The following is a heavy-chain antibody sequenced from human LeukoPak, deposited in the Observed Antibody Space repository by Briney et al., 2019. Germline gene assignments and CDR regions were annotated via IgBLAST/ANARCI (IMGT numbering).Heavy chain of an antibody. J-gene: IGHJ4*03. V-gene: IGHV3-7*01. Sequence: GGSLRLSCAASGFTFSSYWMSWVRQAPGKGLEWVANIKQDGSEXYYVDSVKGRFTISRDNAKNSLYLQMNSLRAEDTAVYYXARRKXLXYFDYWGQGTTVTVSS. D-gene: IGHD2-15*01. CDR2: IKQDGSEX. CDR1: GFTFSSYW. CDR3: ARRKXLXYFDY.